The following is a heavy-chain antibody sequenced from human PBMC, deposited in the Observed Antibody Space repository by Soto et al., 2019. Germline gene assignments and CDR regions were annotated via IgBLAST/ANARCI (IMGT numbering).Heavy chain of an antibody. CDR1: GDSLSNDNW. Sequence: QVQLQESGPRLVKPSGTLSLTCAVSGDSLSNDNWWTWVRQAPGKGLEWIGEGFHNGNTNYNPSPNSRVSISPDKTQNQFSLTITSLTAADTAIYYCETAPNSHMVLVSWGQGTLVTVSS. CDR2: GFHNGNT. CDR3: ETAPNSHMVLVS. V-gene: IGHV4-4*02. J-gene: IGHJ4*02. D-gene: IGHD3-10*01.